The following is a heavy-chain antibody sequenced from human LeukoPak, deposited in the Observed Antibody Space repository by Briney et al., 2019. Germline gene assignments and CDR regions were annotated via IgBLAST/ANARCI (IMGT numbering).Heavy chain of an antibody. CDR2: IFYSGST. J-gene: IGHJ6*02. V-gene: IGHV4-39*07. CDR1: GGSISSSSYY. D-gene: IGHD3-10*01. Sequence: PSETLSLTCTVSGGSISSSSYYWGWIRQPPGKGLEWIGSIFYSGSTYYNPSLKSRVTVSLDTSKNQFSLKLTSVTAADTAVYYCARIATGITMVRGVPRRYRGMDVWGQGTTVTVSS. CDR3: ARIATGITMVRGVPRRYRGMDV.